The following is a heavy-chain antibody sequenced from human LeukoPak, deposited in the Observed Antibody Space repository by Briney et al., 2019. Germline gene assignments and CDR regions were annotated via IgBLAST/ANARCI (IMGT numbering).Heavy chain of an antibody. J-gene: IGHJ4*02. CDR3: ASSGPQYYFDY. Sequence: ASVKVSRKASGYTFTSYYMHWVRQAPGQGLEWMGIINPSGGSTSYAQKFQGRVTMTRDMSTSTVYMELSSLRSEDTAVYYCASSGPQYYFDYWGQGTLVTVSS. CDR1: GYTFTSYY. D-gene: IGHD2-15*01. CDR2: INPSGGST. V-gene: IGHV1-46*01.